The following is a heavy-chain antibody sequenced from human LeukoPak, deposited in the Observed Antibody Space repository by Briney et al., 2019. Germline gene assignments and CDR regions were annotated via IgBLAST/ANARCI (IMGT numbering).Heavy chain of an antibody. CDR1: GFIFSAYA. Sequence: PGGSLRLSCAPSGFIFSAYAMSWVRQAPGKGPEWVASISGSGGNTYHADSVKGRFTISRDNSQNTVYLQMNSLTAEDTAVYYGAKDGQWLRPNYFDNWGQGTLVTVSS. J-gene: IGHJ4*02. V-gene: IGHV3-23*01. D-gene: IGHD5-12*01. CDR3: AKDGQWLRPNYFDN. CDR2: ISGSGGNT.